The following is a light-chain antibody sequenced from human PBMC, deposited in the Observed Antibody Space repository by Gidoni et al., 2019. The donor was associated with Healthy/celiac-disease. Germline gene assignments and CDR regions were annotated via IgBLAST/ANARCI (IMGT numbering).Light chain of an antibody. CDR2: AAS. CDR1: QIISSY. Sequence: DIQMTQSPSSLSASVGNRVTITCRASQIISSYLNWYQQKPGKAPKLLIYAASSLQSGVPSRFSGSGSGTDFTLTISSLQPEDCATYYCQQSYSTPLTFXXXTKVEIK. V-gene: IGKV1-39*01. CDR3: QQSYSTPLT. J-gene: IGKJ1*01.